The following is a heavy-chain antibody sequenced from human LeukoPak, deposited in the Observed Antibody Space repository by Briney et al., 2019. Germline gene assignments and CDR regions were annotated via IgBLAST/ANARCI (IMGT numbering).Heavy chain of an antibody. J-gene: IGHJ4*02. CDR3: AKDVAGNWNYGFDF. Sequence: QAGGSLRLSCTASGFPFSDYSMNWVRQAPGKGLGWISYIGISSGNTKYADSVKGRFTVSRDNAQNSLYLQMNSLRPEDTALYYCAKDVAGNWNYGFDFWGQGTLVTVSS. CDR1: GFPFSDYS. V-gene: IGHV3-48*04. D-gene: IGHD1-7*01. CDR2: IGISSGNT.